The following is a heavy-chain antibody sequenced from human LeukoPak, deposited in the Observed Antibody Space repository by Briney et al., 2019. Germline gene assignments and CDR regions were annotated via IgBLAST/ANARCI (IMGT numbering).Heavy chain of an antibody. Sequence: SETLSLTCTVSGGSISSYYWSWIRQPPGKGLEWIGYIYYSGSTNYNPSLKSRVTMSVDTSKNQFSLKLSSVTAADTAVYYCARGSGGYYYWGQGTLVTVSS. CDR2: IYYSGST. CDR1: GGSISSYY. V-gene: IGHV4-59*01. D-gene: IGHD6-19*01. J-gene: IGHJ4*02. CDR3: ARGSGGYYY.